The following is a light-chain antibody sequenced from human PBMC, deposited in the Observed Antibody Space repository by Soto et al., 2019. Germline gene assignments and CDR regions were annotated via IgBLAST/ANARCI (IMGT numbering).Light chain of an antibody. CDR3: QQSYSTPIT. CDR2: AAS. J-gene: IGKJ5*01. V-gene: IGKV1-39*01. Sequence: DIQMTQSPSSLSASAGDRVTITCRASQSISSYLNWYQQKPGKAPKLLIYAASSLQSGVPSRFSGSGSGTDFTLTISSLQPEDFATYYCQQSYSTPITFGQGTRLEIK. CDR1: QSISSY.